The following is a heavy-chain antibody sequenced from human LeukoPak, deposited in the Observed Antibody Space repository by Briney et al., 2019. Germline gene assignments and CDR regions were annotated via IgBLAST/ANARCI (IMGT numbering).Heavy chain of an antibody. CDR3: ASANYGSGSYHPYYYYMDV. CDR2: MNPNSGNT. Sequence: ASVKVSCKASGYSFTSYDIDWVRQATGQGLEWMGWMNPNSGNTGYAEKFQGRVTMTRTTSISTAYMRLSSLRSEDTAVYYCASANYGSGSYHPYYYYMDVWGQGTTVTVSS. J-gene: IGHJ6*03. V-gene: IGHV1-8*01. D-gene: IGHD3-10*01. CDR1: GYSFTSYD.